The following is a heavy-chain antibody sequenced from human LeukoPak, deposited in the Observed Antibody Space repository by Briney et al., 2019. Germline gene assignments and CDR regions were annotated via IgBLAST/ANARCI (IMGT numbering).Heavy chain of an antibody. V-gene: IGHV3-7*01. CDR3: AAGGSIGGFFPN. J-gene: IGHJ1*01. CDR2: IHPDGTAP. Sequence: GGSLRLSCVASGFTFRTYWMSWVRQSPGKGLEWVANIHPDGTAPFYVDSLKGRFIISRDNAKNSLFLQMNSLRDEDMAVYYCAAGGSIGGFFPNWGQGTLVTVSS. CDR1: GFTFRTYW. D-gene: IGHD3-3*01.